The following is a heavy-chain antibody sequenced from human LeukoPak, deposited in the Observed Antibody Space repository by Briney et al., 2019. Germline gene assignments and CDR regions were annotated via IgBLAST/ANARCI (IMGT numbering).Heavy chain of an antibody. Sequence: VASVKVSCKASGYTFTSYGISWVRQAPGQGLEWVGWISAYNGNTNYAQKLQGRVTMTTDTSTSTAYMELRSLRSDDTAVYYCARDRYYGSGSYYDNWFDPWGQGTLVTVSS. CDR1: GYTFTSYG. D-gene: IGHD3-10*01. J-gene: IGHJ5*02. CDR2: ISAYNGNT. V-gene: IGHV1-18*01. CDR3: ARDRYYGSGSYYDNWFDP.